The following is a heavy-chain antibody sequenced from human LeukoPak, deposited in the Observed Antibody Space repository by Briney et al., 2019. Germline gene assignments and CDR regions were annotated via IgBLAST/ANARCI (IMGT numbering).Heavy chain of an antibody. V-gene: IGHV4-4*07. J-gene: IGHJ4*02. CDR1: GGSISSYY. CDR3: ARVDFWSGLIDY. CDR2: LYTSGST. Sequence: PSDPLSLTCTVSGGSISSYYWSWIRQPAGKGLEWIGRLYTSGSTNYNPSLKSRVTMSVDTSKTQFALKLSSVTAADTAVYYCARVDFWSGLIDYWGQGTLVTVSS. D-gene: IGHD3-3*01.